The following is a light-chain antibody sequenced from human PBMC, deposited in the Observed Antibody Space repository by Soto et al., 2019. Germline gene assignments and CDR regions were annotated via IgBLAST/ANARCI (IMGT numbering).Light chain of an antibody. Sequence: DIQMTQSPSTLSASVGDRVTITCRASQSINNWVAWYQQKPGKAPNLLIYDASSLGSGVPSRFSGSGSGTEFTLTINSLQPDDVATYYCQQYNSWYSFGQGTKLGIK. CDR2: DAS. J-gene: IGKJ2*03. V-gene: IGKV1-5*01. CDR3: QQYNSWYS. CDR1: QSINNW.